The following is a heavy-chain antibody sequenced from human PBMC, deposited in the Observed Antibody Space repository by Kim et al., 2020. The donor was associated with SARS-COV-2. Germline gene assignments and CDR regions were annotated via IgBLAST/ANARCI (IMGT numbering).Heavy chain of an antibody. CDR2: ISSSGSTI. D-gene: IGHD3-10*01. J-gene: IGHJ6*02. V-gene: IGHV3-48*03. Sequence: GGSLRLSCAASGFTFSSYEMNWVHQAPGKGLEWVSYISSSGSTIYYADSVKGRFTISRDNAKNSLYLQMNSLRAEDTAVYYCARGGYYYGMDVWGQGTTVTVSS. CDR3: ARGGYYYGMDV. CDR1: GFTFSSYE.